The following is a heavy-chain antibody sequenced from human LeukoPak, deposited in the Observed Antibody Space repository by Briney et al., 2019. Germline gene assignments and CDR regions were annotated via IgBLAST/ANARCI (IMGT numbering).Heavy chain of an antibody. CDR2: INPNSGGT. J-gene: IGHJ5*02. CDR3: ARRSCSSTSCYTWFDP. CDR1: GYTFTGYC. Sequence: ASVKVSCKASGYTFTGYCMHWVRQAPGQGLEWMGWINPNSGGTNYAQKFQGRVTMTRDTSISTAYMELSRLRSDDTAVYYCARRSCSSTSCYTWFDPWGQGTLVTVSS. V-gene: IGHV1-2*02. D-gene: IGHD2-2*02.